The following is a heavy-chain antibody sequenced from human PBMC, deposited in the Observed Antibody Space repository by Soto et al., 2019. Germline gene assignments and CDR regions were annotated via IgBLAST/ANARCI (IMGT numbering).Heavy chain of an antibody. CDR2: IYYSGST. CDR3: GRHTTREQQMGGFDT. CDR1: GGSIRGYY. J-gene: IGHJ5*02. Sequence: QVHLQESGPGLVKPSETLSLTCTVSGGSIRGYYWSWIRQPPGKGLGWIGYIYYSGSTNYNPSLKSRVSISQDTSKIQLSLKLSSATAAHTAAYCCGRHTTREQQMGGFDTWVQGPLVTVSS. D-gene: IGHD6-13*01. V-gene: IGHV4-59*08.